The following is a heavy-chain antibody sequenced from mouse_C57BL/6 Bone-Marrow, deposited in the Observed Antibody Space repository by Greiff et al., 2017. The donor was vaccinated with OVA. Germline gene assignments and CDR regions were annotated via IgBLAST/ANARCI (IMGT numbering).Heavy chain of an antibody. CDR3: ARPPLAY. V-gene: IGHV1-55*01. Sequence: QVQLQQPGAELVKPGASVKMSCKASGYTFTSYWITWVKQRPGQGLEWIGDIYPGSGSTNYNEKFKGKATLTADKSSSTAYMELRSLTSEDSAVYFCARPPLAYWGQGTLVTVSA. J-gene: IGHJ3*01. CDR1: GYTFTSYW. CDR2: IYPGSGST.